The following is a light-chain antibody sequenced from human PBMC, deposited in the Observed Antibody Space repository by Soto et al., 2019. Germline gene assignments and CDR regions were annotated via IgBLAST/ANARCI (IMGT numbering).Light chain of an antibody. Sequence: QSALTQPASVSGSPGQSITISCTGTSSEVGGYNYVSWYQQHPGKAPKFLISEVSNRPSGVSNRFSATKSGNTASLTISGLQAEDEADYYCSSYTSSSTLVFGTGTKVAVL. V-gene: IGLV2-14*01. CDR3: SSYTSSSTLV. CDR2: EVS. J-gene: IGLJ1*01. CDR1: SSEVGGYNY.